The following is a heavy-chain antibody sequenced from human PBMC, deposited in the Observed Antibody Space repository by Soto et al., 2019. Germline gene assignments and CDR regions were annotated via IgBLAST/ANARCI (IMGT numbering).Heavy chain of an antibody. D-gene: IGHD3-3*01. CDR2: IYWDDDK. CDR1: GFSLSTSGVG. CDR3: AHGDITIFGVGIDY. Sequence: SGPTLVNPTQTLTLTCTFSGFSLSTSGVGVGWIRQPPGKALEWLALIYWDDDKRYSPSLKSRLTITKDTSKNQVVLTMTNMDPGDTATNFCAHGDITIFGVGIDYWGQGTLVTVSS. J-gene: IGHJ4*02. V-gene: IGHV2-5*02.